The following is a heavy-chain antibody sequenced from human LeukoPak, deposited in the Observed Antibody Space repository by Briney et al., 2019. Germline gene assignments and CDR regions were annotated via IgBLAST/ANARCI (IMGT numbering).Heavy chain of an antibody. CDR3: ARDTYYYDSSGSYYFDY. CDR1: GGTFSSYA. J-gene: IGHJ4*02. D-gene: IGHD3-22*01. V-gene: IGHV1-69*04. Sequence: ASVKVSCKASGGTFSSYAISWVRQAPGQGLEWMGRIIPILGIANYAQKFQGRVTITADKSTSTAYMELSSLRSEDTAVYYCARDTYYYDSSGSYYFDYWGQGTLVTVSS. CDR2: IIPILGIA.